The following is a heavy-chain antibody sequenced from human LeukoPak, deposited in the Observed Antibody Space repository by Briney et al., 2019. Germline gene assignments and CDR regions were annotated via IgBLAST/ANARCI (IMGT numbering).Heavy chain of an antibody. CDR1: GGSISNYY. CDR3: ARRGAFDI. CDR2: IYDSGST. D-gene: IGHD3-16*01. Sequence: SETLSLTCTVSGGSISNYYWSWIRQPPGKGLEWIGYIYDSGSTYYNPSLKSRVTISVDTSKNQFSLELSSVTAADTAVYYCARRGAFDIWGQGTMVTVSS. J-gene: IGHJ3*02. V-gene: IGHV4-59*12.